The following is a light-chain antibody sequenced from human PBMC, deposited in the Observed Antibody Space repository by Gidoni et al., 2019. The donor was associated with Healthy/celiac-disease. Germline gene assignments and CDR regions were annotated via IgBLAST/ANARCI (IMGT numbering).Light chain of an antibody. V-gene: IGLV1-47*01. CDR2: RNN. Sequence: QSVLTQPPSASGTPGQRVTISCSGSSSNIGSNYVYWYQKRPGTAPKLLIYRNNQRPSGVPDRFSGSKSGTSASLAISGLRSEDEADYYCAAWDDSLSVWVFGGGTKLTVL. CDR3: AAWDDSLSVWV. J-gene: IGLJ3*02. CDR1: SSNIGSNY.